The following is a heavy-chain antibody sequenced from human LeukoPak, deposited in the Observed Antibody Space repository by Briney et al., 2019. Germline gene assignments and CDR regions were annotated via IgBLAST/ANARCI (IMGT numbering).Heavy chain of an antibody. J-gene: IGHJ3*02. Sequence: SETLSLTCAVSGGSISSGGYSWSWIRQPPGKGLEWIGYIYHSGSTYYNPSLKSRVTISVDRSKNQFSLKLSSVTAADTAVYYCARPDRYSSGWYNGYAFDIWGQGTMVTVSS. CDR2: IYHSGST. D-gene: IGHD6-19*01. V-gene: IGHV4-30-2*01. CDR3: ARPDRYSSGWYNGYAFDI. CDR1: GGSISSGGYS.